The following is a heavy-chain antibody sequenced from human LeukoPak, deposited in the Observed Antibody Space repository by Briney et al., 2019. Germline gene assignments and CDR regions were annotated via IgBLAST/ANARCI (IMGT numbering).Heavy chain of an antibody. CDR2: INHSGST. Sequence: SETLSLTCAVYGGSFSGYYWSWIRQPPGKGLEWIGEINHSGSTNYNPSLKSRVTISVDTSKNQFSLKLSSVTAADTAVYYCARDLYYYGSGRFDWGQGTLVTVSS. J-gene: IGHJ4*02. CDR1: GGSFSGYY. CDR3: ARDLYYYGSGRFD. D-gene: IGHD3-10*01. V-gene: IGHV4-34*01.